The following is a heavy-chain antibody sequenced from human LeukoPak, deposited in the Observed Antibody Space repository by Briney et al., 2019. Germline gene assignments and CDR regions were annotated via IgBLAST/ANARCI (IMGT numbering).Heavy chain of an antibody. J-gene: IGHJ4*02. D-gene: IGHD1-26*01. CDR1: GGSVSPYY. V-gene: IGHV4-59*02. CDR3: ARDSAVGAFDY. CDR2: IYFSGST. Sequence: SETLSLTCTVSGGSVSPYYWSWIRQPPGKGLEWIGYIYFSGSTNYNPSLKSRVTMSVDTSKNQFSLSLSSVTAADTAVYYCARDSAVGAFDYWGQGTLVTVSS.